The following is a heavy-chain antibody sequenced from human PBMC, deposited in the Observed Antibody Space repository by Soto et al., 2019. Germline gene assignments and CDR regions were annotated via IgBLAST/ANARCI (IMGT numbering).Heavy chain of an antibody. J-gene: IGHJ4*02. CDR1: GFTFSSYA. D-gene: IGHD3-3*01. CDR3: AKNSDFWSGYYDY. CDR2: ISGSGGST. Sequence: EVQLLESGGGLVQPGGSLRLSCAASGFTFSSYAMSWVRQAPGKGLEWVSAISGSGGSTYYADSVKGRFTISRDNSKNSLYLQMNSLRAEDTAVYYCAKNSDFWSGYYDYWGQGTLVTVSS. V-gene: IGHV3-23*01.